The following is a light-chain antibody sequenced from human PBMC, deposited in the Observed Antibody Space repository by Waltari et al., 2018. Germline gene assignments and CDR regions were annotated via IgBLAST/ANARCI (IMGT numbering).Light chain of an antibody. CDR2: GNK. J-gene: IGLJ2*01. V-gene: IGLV1-44*01. CDR1: SSNIGSNT. CDR3: AAWDDSLNGPV. Sequence: QSVLTQPPSASGTPGQRVTISCSGSSSNIGSNTVNWYQQLHGTAPKLLICGNKRRPLGVPDRVSGAESGPSAALAIRGRQSGEEAEYYCAAWDDSLNGPVVGGGTKLTVL.